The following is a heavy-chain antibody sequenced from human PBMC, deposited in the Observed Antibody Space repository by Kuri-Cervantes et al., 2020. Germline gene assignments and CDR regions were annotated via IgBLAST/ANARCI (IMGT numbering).Heavy chain of an antibody. J-gene: IGHJ4*02. D-gene: IGHD5-18*01. V-gene: IGHV1-24*01. CDR1: GYTLTELS. CDR2: FDPEDGET. Sequence: ASVKVSCKVSGYTLTELSMHWVRQAPGKGLEWMGGFDPEDGETIYAQKFQGRVTMTEDTSTDTAYMELSSPRSEDTAVYYCATGALYSYGYEPALDYWGQGTLVTVSS. CDR3: ATGALYSYGYEPALDY.